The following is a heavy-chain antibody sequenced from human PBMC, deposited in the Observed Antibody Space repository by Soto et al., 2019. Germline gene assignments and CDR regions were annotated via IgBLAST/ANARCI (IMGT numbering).Heavy chain of an antibody. CDR1: GYMFSNYG. V-gene: IGHV1-18*01. CDR2: ISAYNGNT. J-gene: IGHJ6*03. D-gene: IGHD1-26*01. Sequence: QALLVQSGAEVKKPGVSVKVSCKASGYMFSNYGISWVRQAPGQGLEWMGWISAYNGNTHYEQKFEDRVTMTADTXXXXXXXXXXXXXXXXXXXXXXXRVVPEXXLRYXYXXYMDVXGEGXXVTV. CDR3: XRVVPEXXLRYXYXXYMDV.